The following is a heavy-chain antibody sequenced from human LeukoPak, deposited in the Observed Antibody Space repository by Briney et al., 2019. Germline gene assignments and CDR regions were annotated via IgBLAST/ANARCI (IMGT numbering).Heavy chain of an antibody. Sequence: GGSLRLSCAASGFTFSNYTVHWVRQAPGKGLEWVAVISYDGSNKYYADSVKGRFTISRDNSKNTLYLQMNSLRVEDTAVYYCARSYTSGWSRGFDPWGQGTLVIVFS. CDR3: ARSYTSGWSRGFDP. V-gene: IGHV3-30-3*01. D-gene: IGHD6-19*01. CDR2: ISYDGSNK. J-gene: IGHJ5*02. CDR1: GFTFSNYT.